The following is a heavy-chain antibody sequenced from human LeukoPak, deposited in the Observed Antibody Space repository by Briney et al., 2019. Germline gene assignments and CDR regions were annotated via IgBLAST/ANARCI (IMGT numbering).Heavy chain of an antibody. CDR2: IYSGGST. V-gene: IGHV3-53*01. J-gene: IGHJ4*02. Sequence: GGSLRLSCAASGFTFSDYYMSWIRQAPGKGLEWVSVIYSGGSTYYADSVKGRFTISRDNSKNTLYLQMNSLRAEDTAVYYCASLNEENYWGQGTLVTVSS. CDR1: GFTFSDYY. CDR3: ASLNEENY.